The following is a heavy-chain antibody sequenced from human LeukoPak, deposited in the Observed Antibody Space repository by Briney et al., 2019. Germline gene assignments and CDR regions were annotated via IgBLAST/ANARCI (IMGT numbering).Heavy chain of an antibody. J-gene: IGHJ5*02. V-gene: IGHV4-39*01. CDR3: ARHAEQWLVREDWFDP. CDR2: IYYSGST. Sequence: SETLSLTCTVSGGSISSSSYYWGWIRQPPGKGLEWIGSIYYSGSTYYNPSLKSRVTISVDTSKNQFSLKLSSVTAADTAVYYCARHAEQWLVREDWFDPWGQGTLVTVSS. D-gene: IGHD6-19*01. CDR1: GGSISSSSYY.